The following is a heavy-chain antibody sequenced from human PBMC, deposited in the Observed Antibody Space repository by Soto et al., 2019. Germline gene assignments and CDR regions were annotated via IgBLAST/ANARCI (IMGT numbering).Heavy chain of an antibody. V-gene: IGHV4-34*01. D-gene: IGHD3-16*01. CDR1: GGAFIGYY. Sequence: ASVTLSLTCAAYGGAFIGYYLSWIRHPPGQWLEWFWEINHSGTPNYTPPLTRRVTTSVATSKHHFSFNLSSVTAPDPPVYYCARGCYGRYNWFDPWGQRTLVAVSS. CDR3: ARGCYGRYNWFDP. CDR2: INHSGTP. J-gene: IGHJ5*02.